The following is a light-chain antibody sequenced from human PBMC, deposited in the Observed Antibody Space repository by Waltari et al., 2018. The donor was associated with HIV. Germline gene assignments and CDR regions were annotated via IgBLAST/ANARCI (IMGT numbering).Light chain of an antibody. J-gene: IGKJ2*01. CDR1: QSVGSD. V-gene: IGKV1-39*01. CDR2: IAS. Sequence: DIQMTQSPSPLSASVGDRVTITCRASQSVGSDLNWYQQKSGEAPKRLVYIASSLYTDVPPRFSGSRSGNDFTLTITSLQPEDLATYFCQQSSATPYTFGQGTRLDVK. CDR3: QQSSATPYT.